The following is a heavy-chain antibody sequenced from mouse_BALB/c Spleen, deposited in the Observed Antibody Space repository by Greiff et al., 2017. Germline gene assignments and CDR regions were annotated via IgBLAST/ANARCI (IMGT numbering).Heavy chain of an antibody. V-gene: IGHV1-54*03. D-gene: IGHD2-1*01. CDR1: GYAFTNYL. Sequence: VQLVESGAELVRPGTSVKVSCKASGYAFTNYLIEWVKQRPGQGLEWIGVINPGSGGTNYNEKFKGKATLTADKSSSTAYMQLSSLTSDDSAVYFCARSGYGNYDYWGQGTTLTVSS. CDR3: ARSGYGNYDY. CDR2: INPGSGGT. J-gene: IGHJ2*01.